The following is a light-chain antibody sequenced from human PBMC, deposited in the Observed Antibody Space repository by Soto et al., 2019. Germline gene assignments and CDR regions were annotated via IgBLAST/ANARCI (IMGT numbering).Light chain of an antibody. J-gene: IGKJ1*01. V-gene: IGKV3-20*01. CDR3: QQYGSSGT. Sequence: ENVLAQAPGTLSFATGGKANLSFRASQSFSSSYLAWYQQKPGQAPRLLIYAASSRATGIPDRFSGSVSGTDSTLTISRLEPEDFAVYYCQQYGSSGTFGQGTKGDIK. CDR1: QSFSSSY. CDR2: AAS.